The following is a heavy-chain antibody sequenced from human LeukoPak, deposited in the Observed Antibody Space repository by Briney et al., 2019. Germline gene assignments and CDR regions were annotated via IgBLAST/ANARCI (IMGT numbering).Heavy chain of an antibody. CDR1: GFTFSSYA. J-gene: IGHJ3*02. CDR2: ISGSGGST. V-gene: IGHV3-23*01. Sequence: GGSLRLSCAASGFTFSSYAMSWVRQAPGKGLEWVSAISGSGGSTYYADSVKGRFTISRDNSKNTLYLQMNSLRAEDTAVYYCAKDPGDSYYYDSRGHTDAFDIWGQGTMVTVSS. D-gene: IGHD3-22*01. CDR3: AKDPGDSYYYDSRGHTDAFDI.